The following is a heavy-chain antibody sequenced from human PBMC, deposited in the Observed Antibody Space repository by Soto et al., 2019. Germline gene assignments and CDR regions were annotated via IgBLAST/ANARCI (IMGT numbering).Heavy chain of an antibody. D-gene: IGHD5-12*01. J-gene: IGHJ3*01. CDR2: LSGQSQNA. CDR3: AGAGDDRSGHEVRQGGDFDV. Sequence: QVQLVQSGPEVKKPGASMRVSCKASGFIFHHYVINWVRQAPGHVLEWVGGLSGQSQNAHYAEKFQDRGNITKDTSHATSYLEVTSLRSDDSAVSFCAGAGDDRSGHEVRQGGDFDVWGLGKVVTVSS. V-gene: IGHV1-18*01. CDR1: GFIFHHYV.